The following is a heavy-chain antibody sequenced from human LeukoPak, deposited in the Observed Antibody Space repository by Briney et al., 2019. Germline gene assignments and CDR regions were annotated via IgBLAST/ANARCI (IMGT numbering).Heavy chain of an antibody. CDR3: AKDARSRSGSSYDYFDY. Sequence: PGGSLRLSCAASGFTFSSSAISWVRQAPGKGLDWVSAISGSGGSTYYADSAKGRFTISRDNSKNPLYVEMNSLRAEDTAVYYCAKDARSRSGSSYDYFDYWGQGIVVTVSS. V-gene: IGHV3-23*01. D-gene: IGHD3-10*01. CDR1: GFTFSSSA. CDR2: ISGSGGST. J-gene: IGHJ4*02.